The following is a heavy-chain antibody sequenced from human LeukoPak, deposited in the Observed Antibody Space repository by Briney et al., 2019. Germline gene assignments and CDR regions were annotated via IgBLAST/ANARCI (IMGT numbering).Heavy chain of an antibody. J-gene: IGHJ4*02. CDR3: AREGGPYRPLDY. D-gene: IGHD6-25*01. CDR2: VHLNGNT. V-gene: IGHV4-4*02. CDR1: GGSVTSTNW. Sequence: NPSETLSLTCGVSGGSVTSTNWWTWIRQPPGKGLEWIGEVHLNGNTNYNPSLYGQVTMSVDKSENHVSLKLTSLTAADTAVYYCAREGGPYRPLDYSGQGTLVTVTS.